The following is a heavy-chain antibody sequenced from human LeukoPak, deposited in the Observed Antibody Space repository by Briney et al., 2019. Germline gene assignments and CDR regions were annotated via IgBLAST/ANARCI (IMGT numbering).Heavy chain of an antibody. CDR3: ARGHSGVAARPAFAWFDP. V-gene: IGHV1-24*01. J-gene: IGHJ5*02. Sequence: ASVKVSCKVSGYILTELSIHWVRQAPGKGLEWMGGFDPEDGETIYAQKFQGRVTMTEDTSTDTAYMELSSLRSEDTAVYYCARGHSGVAARPAFAWFDPWGQGTLVTVSS. D-gene: IGHD6-6*01. CDR2: FDPEDGET. CDR1: GYILTELS.